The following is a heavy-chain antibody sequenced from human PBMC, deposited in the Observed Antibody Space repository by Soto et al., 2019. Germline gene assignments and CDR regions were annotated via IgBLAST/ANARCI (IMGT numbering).Heavy chain of an antibody. CDR3: VPSNWFDP. V-gene: IGHV4-39*01. CDR1: GGSISSDSYY. CDR2: IYYSGST. Sequence: SETLSLTCTVSGGSISSDSYYWGWIRQSPEKGLEWIASIYYSGSTYYNPSLKSRVTISVDTSKNQFSLKLSSVTAADTAVYYCVPSNWFDPWGQGTLVTVSS. J-gene: IGHJ5*02.